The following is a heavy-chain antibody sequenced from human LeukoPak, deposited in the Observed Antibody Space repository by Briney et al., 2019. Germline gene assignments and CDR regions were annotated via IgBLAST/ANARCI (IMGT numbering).Heavy chain of an antibody. V-gene: IGHV5-51*01. Sequence: GESLKISCKGSGYSFTSYWIGWVRQTPGKGLEWMGIIYPGDSDTRYSPSFQGQVTISADKSISTAYLQWNSLKASDTAMYYCARFVGACSGGSCYSDYWGQGTLVTVSS. CDR1: GYSFTSYW. CDR2: IYPGDSDT. CDR3: ARFVGACSGGSCYSDY. D-gene: IGHD2-15*01. J-gene: IGHJ4*02.